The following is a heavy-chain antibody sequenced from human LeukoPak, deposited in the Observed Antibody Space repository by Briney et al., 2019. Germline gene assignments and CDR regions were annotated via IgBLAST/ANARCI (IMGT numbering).Heavy chain of an antibody. CDR3: ARVRNSGFRYVDS. V-gene: IGHV1-69*13. CDR2: IIPIFGTA. J-gene: IGHJ4*02. D-gene: IGHD5-12*01. Sequence: GASVKVSCKASGYTFTGYYMHWVRQAPGQGLEWMGGIIPIFGTANYAQKFQGRVTITADESTSTAYMDLRSLRSDDTAVYYCARVRNSGFRYVDSWGQGTLVTVSS. CDR1: GYTFTGYY.